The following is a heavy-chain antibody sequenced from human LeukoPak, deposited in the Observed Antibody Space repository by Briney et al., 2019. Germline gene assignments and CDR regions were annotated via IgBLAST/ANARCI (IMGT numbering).Heavy chain of an antibody. Sequence: GGSLRLSCAASGFTFSSCAMSWVREAPGKGLEWVSAISVSGGSTYYADSVKGRSTISRDNSKNTLYLQMNSLRAEDTAVYYCAKVYSSGWTVDYWGQGTLVTVSS. D-gene: IGHD6-19*01. J-gene: IGHJ4*02. CDR1: GFTFSSCA. CDR2: ISVSGGST. V-gene: IGHV3-23*01. CDR3: AKVYSSGWTVDY.